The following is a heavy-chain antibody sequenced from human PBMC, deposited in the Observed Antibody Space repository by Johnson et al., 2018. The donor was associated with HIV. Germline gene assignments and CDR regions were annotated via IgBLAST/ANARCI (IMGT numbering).Heavy chain of an antibody. CDR1: GFTFSTYD. J-gene: IGHJ3*01. CDR2: ARFDEVSK. CDR3: AKDFGSSSWHAFDV. V-gene: IGHV3-33*06. D-gene: IGHD6-13*01. Sequence: QVQLVESVGGVVQPGTSLRLSCAASGFTFSTYDMHWVRQAPGKGLEWVAVARFDEVSKYYIDSVKGRFTISRDNSKNTLYLQMNNLRAEDTSVYYCAKDFGSSSWHAFDVWGQGTMVTVSS.